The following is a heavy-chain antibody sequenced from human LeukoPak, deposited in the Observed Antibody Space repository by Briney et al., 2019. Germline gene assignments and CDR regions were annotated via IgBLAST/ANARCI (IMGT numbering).Heavy chain of an antibody. CDR3: ARDNQEQQLPYYYYMDV. D-gene: IGHD6-13*01. V-gene: IGHV3-21*01. CDR1: GFTLSNYG. J-gene: IGHJ6*03. Sequence: PGGSLRLSCAASGFTLSNYGLNWVRQAPGKGLEWVSSISSSSSDKYYADSVKGRFTISRDNAKNSLFLQMNSLRAEDTAVYYCARDNQEQQLPYYYYMDVWGKGTTVTVSS. CDR2: ISSSSSDK.